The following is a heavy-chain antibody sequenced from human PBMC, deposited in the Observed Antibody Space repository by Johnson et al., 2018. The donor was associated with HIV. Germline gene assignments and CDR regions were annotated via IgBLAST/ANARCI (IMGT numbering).Heavy chain of an antibody. CDR2: IRSKVNTYAT. J-gene: IGHJ3*02. CDR1: GFTFSSYG. V-gene: IGHV3-73*01. D-gene: IGHD3-3*01. Sequence: VQLVESGGGVVQPGKSLRLSCAASGFTFSSYGMHWVRQAAGKGLEWVGRIRSKVNTYATAYAASVKGRFIIPRDDSKNNANMQMNILRAEDTAIFGVIVHAFDIWGQGTMVTVSS. CDR3: IVHAFDI.